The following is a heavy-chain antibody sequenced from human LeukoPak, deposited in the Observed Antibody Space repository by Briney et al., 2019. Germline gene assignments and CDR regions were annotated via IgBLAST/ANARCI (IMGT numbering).Heavy chain of an antibody. Sequence: PSETLSLTCAVPGYSISSGYCGSWIRPPPGKGLEWIGRIYHSGSTYYNPSLKSRVTISVDTSKNQFSLKLSSVTAADTAVYYCARVRNWGPLGYWGQGTLVTVSS. CDR3: ARVRNWGPLGY. D-gene: IGHD7-27*01. J-gene: IGHJ4*02. V-gene: IGHV4-38-2*01. CDR2: IYHSGST. CDR1: GYSISSGYC.